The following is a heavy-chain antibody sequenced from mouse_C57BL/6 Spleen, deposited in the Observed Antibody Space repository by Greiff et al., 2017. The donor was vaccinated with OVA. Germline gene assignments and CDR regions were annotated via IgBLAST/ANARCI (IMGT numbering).Heavy chain of an antibody. CDR1: GFTFSDAW. J-gene: IGHJ4*01. CDR3: TVDMRLRHYYAMDY. D-gene: IGHD2-4*01. CDR2: IRNKANNHAT. V-gene: IGHV6-6*01. Sequence: EVKLVESGGGLVQPGGSMKLSCAASGFTFSDAWMDWVRQSPEKGLEWVAEIRNKANNHATYYAESVKGRFTISRDDSKSSVYLQMNSLRAEDTGIYYCTVDMRLRHYYAMDYWGQGTSVTVSS.